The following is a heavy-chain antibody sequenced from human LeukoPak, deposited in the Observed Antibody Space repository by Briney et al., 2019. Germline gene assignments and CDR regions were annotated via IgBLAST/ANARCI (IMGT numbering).Heavy chain of an antibody. CDR1: GYTFTIYA. CDR3: AGGTTGTTGNY. CDR2: INASNGNT. V-gene: IGHV1-3*01. D-gene: IGHD1-1*01. Sequence: ASVKVSCTASGYTFTIYAMHWVRQAPGQRLEWMGWINASNGNTKYSQKFQGRVTITRDTSASTAYMELSSLRSEDTAVYYCAGGTTGTTGNYWGQGTLVTVSS. J-gene: IGHJ4*02.